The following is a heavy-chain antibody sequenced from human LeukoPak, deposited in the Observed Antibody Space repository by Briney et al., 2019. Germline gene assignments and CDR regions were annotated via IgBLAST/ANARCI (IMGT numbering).Heavy chain of an antibody. CDR3: ARLDPRSDGDY. V-gene: IGHV4-59*04. D-gene: IGHD3-16*01. J-gene: IGHJ4*02. Sequence: GSLRLSCAASGFTFSNYWMSWVRQAPGKGLEWIGNIYYTGTTYYTPSLRGRLTISVDTSKNQFSLRLTSVTAADTAVYYCARLDPRSDGDYWGQGTLVTVSS. CDR1: GFTFSNYW. CDR2: IYYTGTT.